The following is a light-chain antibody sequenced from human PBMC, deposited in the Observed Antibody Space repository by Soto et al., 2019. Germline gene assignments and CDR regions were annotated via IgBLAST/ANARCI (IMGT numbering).Light chain of an antibody. CDR2: AAS. CDR1: QSVSTY. J-gene: IGKJ2*01. CDR3: QQSFNSPPYT. Sequence: DIQMTQSPSSLSASVGDRVIITCRASQSVSTYLNWYQQKLGKAPKLLISAASHLQSGVPSRFSGSGSGTEFKLTITGLEVEDFAISICQQSFNSPPYTFGQGTRL. V-gene: IGKV1-39*01.